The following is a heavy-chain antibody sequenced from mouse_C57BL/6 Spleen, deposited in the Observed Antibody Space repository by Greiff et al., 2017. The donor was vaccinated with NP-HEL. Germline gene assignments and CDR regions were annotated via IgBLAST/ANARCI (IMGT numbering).Heavy chain of an antibody. Sequence: QVQLQQSGAELVKPGASVKISCKASGYAFSSYWMNWVKQRPGKGLEWIGQIYPGDGDTNYNGKFKGKATLTADKSSSTAYMQLSSLTSEDSAVYFCARSAYGNYVYYFDYWGQGTTLTVSS. V-gene: IGHV1-80*01. J-gene: IGHJ2*01. CDR2: IYPGDGDT. D-gene: IGHD2-1*01. CDR1: GYAFSSYW. CDR3: ARSAYGNYVYYFDY.